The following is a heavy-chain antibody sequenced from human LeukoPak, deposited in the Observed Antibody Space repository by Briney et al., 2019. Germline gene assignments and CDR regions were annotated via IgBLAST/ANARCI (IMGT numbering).Heavy chain of an antibody. V-gene: IGHV4-39*07. J-gene: IGHJ5*02. CDR3: ARDTSEPGSSSWYNWFDP. D-gene: IGHD6-13*01. CDR2: IYYSGST. CDR1: GGSISSSSYY. Sequence: SETLSLTCTVSGGSISSSSYYWGWIRQPPGKGLEWIGSIYYSGSTYYNPSLKSRVTISVDTSKNQFSLKLSSVTAADTAVYYCARDTSEPGSSSWYNWFDPWGQGTLVTVSS.